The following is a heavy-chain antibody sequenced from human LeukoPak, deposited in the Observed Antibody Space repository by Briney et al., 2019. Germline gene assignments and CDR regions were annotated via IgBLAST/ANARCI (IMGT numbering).Heavy chain of an antibody. Sequence: SQTLSLTRTVSGGSISSGSYYWSWIRQPAGKGLEWIGRIYTSGSTNYNPSLKSRVTISVDTSKNQFSLKLSSVTAADTAVYYCARDLSVVPAAISDAFDIWGQGTMVTVSS. CDR1: GGSISSGSYY. CDR3: ARDLSVVPAAISDAFDI. D-gene: IGHD2-2*02. V-gene: IGHV4-61*02. CDR2: IYTSGST. J-gene: IGHJ3*02.